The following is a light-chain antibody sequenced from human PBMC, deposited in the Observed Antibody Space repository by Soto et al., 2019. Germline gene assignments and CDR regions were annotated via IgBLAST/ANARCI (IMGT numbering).Light chain of an antibody. CDR1: QSVSNN. CDR2: GAS. J-gene: IGKJ4*01. CDR3: HQYNNWPLT. V-gene: IGKV3-15*01. Sequence: EKVMTQCPATLSVSPGEGATLSCRASQSVSNNLAWYQQKPGQAPRLLIYGASTRAAGIPARFSGSGSGTEFTLTISSLHSEDFAVYYCHQYNNWPLTVGGGTKVDSK.